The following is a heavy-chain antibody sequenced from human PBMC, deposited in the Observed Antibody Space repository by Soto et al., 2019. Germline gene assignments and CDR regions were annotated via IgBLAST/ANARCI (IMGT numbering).Heavy chain of an antibody. V-gene: IGHV3-21*01. CDR2: ISSSSSYI. D-gene: IGHD6-13*01. J-gene: IGHJ6*02. Sequence: EVPLVESGGGLVKPGGSLRLSCAASGFTFSSYSMNWVRQAPGKGLEWVSSISSSSSYIYYADSVKGRFTISKDNAKNSLYLQMNSLRAEDTAVYYCARLYSSSWSNYYYGMDVWGQGTTVTVSS. CDR1: GFTFSSYS. CDR3: ARLYSSSWSNYYYGMDV.